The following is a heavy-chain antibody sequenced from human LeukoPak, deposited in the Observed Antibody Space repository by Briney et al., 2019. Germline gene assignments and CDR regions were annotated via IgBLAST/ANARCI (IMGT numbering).Heavy chain of an antibody. CDR2: TYSNGRT. CDR1: GFTVSSNY. D-gene: IGHD3-10*01. V-gene: IGHV3-53*01. J-gene: IGHJ6*03. CDR3: ARVLSGRGSLYDYYYYMDV. Sequence: GGSLRPSCAASGFTVSSNYMSWVRQAPGKGLEWVSVTYSNGRTYYADSVKGRFTISRDISKNTLYLQMNSLRAEDTAVYYCARVLSGRGSLYDYYYYMDVWGKGTTVTISS.